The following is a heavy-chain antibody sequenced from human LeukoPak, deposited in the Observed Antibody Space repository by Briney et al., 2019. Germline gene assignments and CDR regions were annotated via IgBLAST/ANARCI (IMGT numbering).Heavy chain of an antibody. CDR1: GFTFSRYA. D-gene: IGHD3-10*01. J-gene: IGHJ6*02. V-gene: IGHV3-30*18. Sequence: AGRSLRLSCEASGFTFSRYAMHWVRQAPGKGLEWVALILSDGTDEYYGDSVKGRFTISRDNSKNTLYLQMNSLRAEDTAIYYCAKTFDPYYYASDGLDVWGQGTTVTVSS. CDR3: AKTFDPYYYASDGLDV. CDR2: ILSDGTDE.